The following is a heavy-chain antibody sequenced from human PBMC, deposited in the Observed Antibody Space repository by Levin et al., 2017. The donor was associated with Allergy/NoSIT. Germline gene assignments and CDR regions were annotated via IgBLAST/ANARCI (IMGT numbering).Heavy chain of an antibody. CDR2: ISYDGSKK. V-gene: IGHV3-30*04. J-gene: IGHJ4*02. D-gene: IGHD6-19*01. Sequence: GGSLRLSCAASGFSFSNYAIHWVRQAPGKGLEWVAVISYDGSKKYEADSVKGRFTISRDNARNTVYLQLNSVRPADTALYYCAREVATVPGHPPDFWGQGTLVTVSS. CDR3: AREVATVPGHPPDF. CDR1: GFSFSNYA.